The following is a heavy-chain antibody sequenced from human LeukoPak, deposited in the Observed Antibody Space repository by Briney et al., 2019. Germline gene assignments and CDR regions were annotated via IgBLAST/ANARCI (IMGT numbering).Heavy chain of an antibody. CDR3: ASSGSYGVWYFDY. D-gene: IGHD1-26*01. V-gene: IGHV1-69*05. J-gene: IGHJ4*02. Sequence: SVKVSCKASGGTFNSYAISWVRQAPGQGLEWMGVIIPIFRTANYAQKFQGRVTITTDESTSTAYMGLSSLRSEDTAVYYCASSGSYGVWYFDYWGQGTLVTVSS. CDR1: GGTFNSYA. CDR2: IIPIFRTA.